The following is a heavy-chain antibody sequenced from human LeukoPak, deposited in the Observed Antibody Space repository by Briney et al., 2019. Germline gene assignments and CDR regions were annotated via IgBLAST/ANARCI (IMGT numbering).Heavy chain of an antibody. V-gene: IGHV4-34*01. J-gene: IGHJ4*02. CDR2: INHSGST. CDR1: GGSFSGYY. CDR3: ARQLGSSGYLKYYFDY. D-gene: IGHD3-22*01. Sequence: SETLSLTCAVYGGSFSGYYWSWIRQPPGKGLEWIGEINHSGSTNYNPSLKSRVTISVDTSKNQFSLKLSSVTAADTAVYYCARQLGSSGYLKYYFDYWGQGTLVTVSS.